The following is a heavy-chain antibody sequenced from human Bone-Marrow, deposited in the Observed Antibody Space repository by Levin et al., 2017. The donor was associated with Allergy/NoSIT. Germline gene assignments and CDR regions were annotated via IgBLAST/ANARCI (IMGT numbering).Heavy chain of an antibody. CDR1: GFTFSSYA. D-gene: IGHD5-12*01. Sequence: PGGSLRLSCAASGFTFSSYAMSWVRQAPGKGLEWVSAISGSGGSTYYADSVKGRFTISRDNSKNTLYLQMNSLRAEDTAVYYCAKDLGIVREVATIGGIRYDYYGMDVWGQGTTVTVSS. V-gene: IGHV3-23*01. CDR2: ISGSGGST. CDR3: AKDLGIVREVATIGGIRYDYYGMDV. J-gene: IGHJ6*02.